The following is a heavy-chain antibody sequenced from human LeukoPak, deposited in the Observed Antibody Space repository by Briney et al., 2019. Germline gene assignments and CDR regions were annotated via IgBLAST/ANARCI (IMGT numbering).Heavy chain of an antibody. Sequence: GSLRLSCAASGFTFSSYSMNWVRQAPGKGLEWVSYISSSSSTIYYADSVKGRFTISRDNAKNTLYLQMNSLRAEDTAVYYCAKGRKVRGVIPPYYYYGMDVWGQGTTVTVSS. D-gene: IGHD3-10*01. J-gene: IGHJ6*02. CDR1: GFTFSSYS. V-gene: IGHV3-48*01. CDR2: ISSSSSTI. CDR3: AKGRKVRGVIPPYYYYGMDV.